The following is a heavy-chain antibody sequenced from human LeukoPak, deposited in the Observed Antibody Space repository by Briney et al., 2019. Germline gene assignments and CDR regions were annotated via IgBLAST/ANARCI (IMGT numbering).Heavy chain of an antibody. J-gene: IGHJ4*02. CDR2: IYFSGST. V-gene: IGHV4-39*01. CDR1: GGSTSSSSYY. D-gene: IGHD4-17*01. CDR3: ASRPTTWGFFDS. Sequence: MSSEALSLTCTVSGGSTSSSSYYWGWIRQPPGKGLELIGSIYFSGSTAYSPSLKSRVNISVDTSKNQFSLKLSSVTAADTAVYFCASRPTTWGFFDSWGQGTLVTVSS.